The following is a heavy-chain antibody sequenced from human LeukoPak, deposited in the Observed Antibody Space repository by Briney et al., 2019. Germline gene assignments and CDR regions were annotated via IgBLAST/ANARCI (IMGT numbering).Heavy chain of an antibody. D-gene: IGHD3-3*01. CDR2: ITGSGGDT. Sequence: TGGSLRLSCAAPGFTFNNYAMSWVRQAPGKVLEWVSAITGSGGDTYHADSVKGRFTISRDNSENTPYLQMNSLRAEDTAVYYCAKGSRDSRPYYFDFWGQGTLVTVSS. CDR1: GFTFNNYA. J-gene: IGHJ4*02. CDR3: AKGSRDSRPYYFDF. V-gene: IGHV3-23*01.